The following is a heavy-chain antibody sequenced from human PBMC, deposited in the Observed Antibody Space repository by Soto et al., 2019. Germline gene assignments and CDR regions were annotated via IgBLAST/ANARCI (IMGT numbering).Heavy chain of an antibody. CDR3: ARPISLIMAAHAY. V-gene: IGHV1-18*04. Sequence: ASVKVSCKTSGYTFSNYAISWVRQAPGQGLEWMGWVSPYNGNANYTEKFQGRVSMTTDTSTTTAYMELTSLTSDDTAIYYCARPISLIMAAHAYWGKGTRGTVAS. J-gene: IGHJ4*02. CDR1: GYTFSNYA. D-gene: IGHD2-8*01. CDR2: VSPYNGNA.